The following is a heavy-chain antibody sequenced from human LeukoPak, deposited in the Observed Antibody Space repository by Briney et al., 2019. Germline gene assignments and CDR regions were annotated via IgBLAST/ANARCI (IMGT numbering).Heavy chain of an antibody. V-gene: IGHV3-11*06. J-gene: IGHJ4*02. CDR1: GFAFSNYA. CDR3: ATKVAGTSHFSY. Sequence: PGGSLRLSCAASGFAFSNYAMSWVRQAPGKGLEWVSYISGSGSHTLYADSVKGRFTISRDNAKNSLYLQMNSLRAEDTAVYYCATKVAGTSHFSYWGQGTLVTVSS. CDR2: ISGSGSHT. D-gene: IGHD6-19*01.